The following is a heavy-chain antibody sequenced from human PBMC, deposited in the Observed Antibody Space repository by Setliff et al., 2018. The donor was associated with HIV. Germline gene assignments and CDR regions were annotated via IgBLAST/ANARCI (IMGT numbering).Heavy chain of an antibody. V-gene: IGHV1-69*13. Sequence: SVKVSCKVRDRVSNYGISWVRQAPGQGLEWMGGIIPIFGTTNYAQMFQGRVTMTADESTSTAYMELSSLRSEDTAVYYCATVHGSFWSRFDPWGQGTLVTVSS. CDR2: IIPIFGTT. J-gene: IGHJ5*02. CDR3: ATVHGSFWSRFDP. CDR1: DRVSNYG. D-gene: IGHD3-3*01.